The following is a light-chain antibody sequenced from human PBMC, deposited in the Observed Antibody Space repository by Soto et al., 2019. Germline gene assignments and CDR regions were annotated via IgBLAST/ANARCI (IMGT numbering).Light chain of an antibody. CDR1: QSVSSY. CDR3: QQRSNWP. Sequence: EIVLTQSPATLSLSPGERATLSCRASQSVSSYLAWYQQKPGQAPRLLIYDASNRATGIPARFSGSGSGTDFTLTISSLEPEDFAVYYWQQRSNWPFGGGTKVEIK. J-gene: IGKJ4*01. CDR2: DAS. V-gene: IGKV3-11*01.